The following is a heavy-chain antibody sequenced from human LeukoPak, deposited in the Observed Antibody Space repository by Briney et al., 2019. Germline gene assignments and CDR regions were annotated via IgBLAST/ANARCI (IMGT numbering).Heavy chain of an antibody. V-gene: IGHV3-30*02. J-gene: IGHJ4*02. CDR3: ARAPALGGGYDLDY. CDR2: IRYDGSNR. Sequence: PGGSLRLSCAASGFTFSSYGMHWVRQAPGKGLEWVAFIRYDGSNRYYADSVKGRFTISRDNSKNTLYLQMNSLRAEDTAVYYCARAPALGGGYDLDYWGQGTLVTVSS. D-gene: IGHD5-12*01. CDR1: GFTFSSYG.